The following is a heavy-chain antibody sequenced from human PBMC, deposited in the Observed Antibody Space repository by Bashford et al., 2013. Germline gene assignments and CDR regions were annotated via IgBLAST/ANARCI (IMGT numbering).Heavy chain of an antibody. J-gene: IGHJ5*02. D-gene: IGHD3-22*01. CDR2: IISIFGTT. CDR3: ARGTKYYDSSSPSDP. Sequence: WVRQAPGQGLEWMGGIISIFGTTNYAQKFQDRVTITADESTSTAYMELRNLTSEDTAVYYCARGTKYYDSSSPSDPWGQGTLVTVSS. V-gene: IGHV1-69*01.